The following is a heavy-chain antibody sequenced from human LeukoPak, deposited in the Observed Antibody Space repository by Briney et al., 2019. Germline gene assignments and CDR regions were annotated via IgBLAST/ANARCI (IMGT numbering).Heavy chain of an antibody. Sequence: SETLSLTCTVSGGSISSYYWSWIRQPPGKGLEWIGYIYYSGSTNYNPSLKSRVTISVDTSKNQFSLKLSSVTAADTAVYYCARDAGFDYYDSSGSLWYYHYMDVWGKGTTVTVSS. D-gene: IGHD3-22*01. CDR1: GGSISSYY. J-gene: IGHJ6*03. CDR3: ARDAGFDYYDSSGSLWYYHYMDV. V-gene: IGHV4-59*01. CDR2: IYYSGST.